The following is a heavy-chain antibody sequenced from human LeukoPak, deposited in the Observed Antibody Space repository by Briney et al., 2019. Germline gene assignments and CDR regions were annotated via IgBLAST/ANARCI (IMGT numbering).Heavy chain of an antibody. CDR3: ARDLQVSGSYPFYYYYYMDV. V-gene: IGHV3-11*04. J-gene: IGHJ6*03. D-gene: IGHD1-26*01. CDR1: GFTFSDYY. Sequence: GGSLRLSCAASGFTFSDYYMSWIRQAPGKGLEWVSYISSSGSTIYYADSVKGRFTISRDNAKNSLYLQMNSLRAEDTAVYYCARDLQVSGSYPFYYYYYMDVWGKGTTVTVSS. CDR2: ISSSGSTI.